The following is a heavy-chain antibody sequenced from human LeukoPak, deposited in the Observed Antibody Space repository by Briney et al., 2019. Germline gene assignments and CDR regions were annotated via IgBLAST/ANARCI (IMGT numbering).Heavy chain of an antibody. J-gene: IGHJ3*02. D-gene: IGHD4-23*01. CDR1: GFTFSAYE. CDR3: ARDTLEYSNSPDALDI. Sequence: AGGSLRLSCVASGFTFSAYEMNWVRQAPGKGLEWVSYIGSSGSTVYYADSVKGRFTISRDNAKNSLYMQMESLRDEDTAIYYCARDTLEYSNSPDALDIWGQGTMVTVSS. CDR2: IGSSGSTV. V-gene: IGHV3-48*03.